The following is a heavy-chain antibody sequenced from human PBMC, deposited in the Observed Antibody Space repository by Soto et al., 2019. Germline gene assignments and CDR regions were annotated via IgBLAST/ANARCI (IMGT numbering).Heavy chain of an antibody. V-gene: IGHV4-4*02. CDR2: IYHSGST. CDR3: ARGPRITIFGVVIRKFDP. J-gene: IGHJ5*02. D-gene: IGHD3-3*01. Sequence: SETLSLTCAVSGGSISSSNWWSWVRQPPGKGLEWIGEIYHSGSTNYNPSLKSRVTISVDKSKNQFSLKLSSVTAADTAVYYCARGPRITIFGVVIRKFDPWGQGTLVTVSS. CDR1: GGSISSSNW.